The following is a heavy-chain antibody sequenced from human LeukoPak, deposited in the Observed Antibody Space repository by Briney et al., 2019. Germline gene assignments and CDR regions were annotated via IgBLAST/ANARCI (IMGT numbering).Heavy chain of an antibody. CDR3: ARGRYYLDN. Sequence: PGGSLRLSCAASGFTFSTYWMHWVRHAPGKGLVWVSRIISDGSTTIYADSVKGRFTISRDNAKNTLYLQMNSLRAEDTAVYYCARGRYYLDNWGQGTLVTVSS. V-gene: IGHV3-74*01. CDR2: IISDGSTT. J-gene: IGHJ4*02. D-gene: IGHD4-17*01. CDR1: GFTFSTYW.